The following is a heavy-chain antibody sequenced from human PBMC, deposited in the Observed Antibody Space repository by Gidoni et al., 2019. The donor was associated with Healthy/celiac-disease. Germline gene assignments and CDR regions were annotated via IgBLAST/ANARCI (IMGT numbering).Heavy chain of an antibody. CDR2: ISSSGSTI. J-gene: IGHJ4*02. CDR1: GFTFSSDE. V-gene: IGHV3-48*03. D-gene: IGHD2-15*01. CDR3: ARDLVVVAADPRHFDY. Sequence: EVQLVESGGGLVQPGGSLRLSCAASGFTFSSDEMNWVRQAPGKGLEWVSYISSSGSTIYYADSVKGRFTISRDNAKNSLYLQMNSLRAEDTAVYYCARDLVVVAADPRHFDYWGQGTLVTVSS.